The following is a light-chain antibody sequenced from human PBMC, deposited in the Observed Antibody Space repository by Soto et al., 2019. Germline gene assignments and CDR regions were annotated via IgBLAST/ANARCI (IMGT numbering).Light chain of an antibody. J-gene: IGKJ1*01. Sequence: EIMLTQSPATLSLSPGERATLSCRASQSVSSYLAWYQQKPGQAPRLLIYDASNRATGIPARFIGSGSGTDFTLTISSLEPEDFAVYYCQQSGNWRTFGQGTKVEIK. CDR3: QQSGNWRT. CDR2: DAS. CDR1: QSVSSY. V-gene: IGKV3-11*01.